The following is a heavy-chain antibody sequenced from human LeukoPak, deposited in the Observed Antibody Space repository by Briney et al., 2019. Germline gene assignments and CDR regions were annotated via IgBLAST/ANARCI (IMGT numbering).Heavy chain of an antibody. V-gene: IGHV3-21*01. CDR2: ITRDSIYT. D-gene: IGHD2-15*01. CDR3: ARDTRSLKVWVADYYMDV. J-gene: IGHJ6*03. Sequence: GGSLRLSCAASGFTFSNYNMNWVRQTPGKGLEWVSSITRDSIYTFYADSVKGRFTISRDNAKNSLYLQMNSLRAEDTAVYYCARDTRSLKVWVADYYMDVWGKGTTVTISS. CDR1: GFTFSNYN.